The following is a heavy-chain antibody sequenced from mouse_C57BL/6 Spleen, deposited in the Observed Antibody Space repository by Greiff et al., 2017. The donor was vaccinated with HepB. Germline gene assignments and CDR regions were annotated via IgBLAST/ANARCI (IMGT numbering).Heavy chain of an antibody. CDR1: GYTFTDYE. J-gene: IGHJ2*01. D-gene: IGHD2-4*01. V-gene: IGHV1-15*01. CDR3: TRSEYDERGYFDY. Sequence: VKLMESGAELVRPGASVTLSCKASGYTFTDYEMHWVKQTPVHGLEWIGAIDPETGGTAYNQKFKGKAILTADKSSSTAYMELRSLTSEDSAVYYCTRSEYDERGYFDYWGQGTTLTVSS. CDR2: IDPETGGT.